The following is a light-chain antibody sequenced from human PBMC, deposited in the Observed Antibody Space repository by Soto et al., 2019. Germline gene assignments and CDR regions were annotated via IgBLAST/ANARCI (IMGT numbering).Light chain of an antibody. V-gene: IGLV2-14*01. CDR3: SSYATGGSYV. J-gene: IGLJ1*01. CDR1: SSDVGGYNS. Sequence: QSALTQPASVSGSPGQSIAISCTGTSSDVGGYNSVSWYQQHPGKAPKLLIYDVSNRPSGVSNRFSGSKSGNMASLTISGLQAEDEADYYCSSYATGGSYVFGTGTKVTVL. CDR2: DVS.